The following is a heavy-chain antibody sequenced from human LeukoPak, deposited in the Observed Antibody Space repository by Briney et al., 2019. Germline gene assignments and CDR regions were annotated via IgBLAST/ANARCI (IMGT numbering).Heavy chain of an antibody. CDR2: IYYSGST. CDR3: ARGSYCSSTSCYSNDAFDI. CDR1: GGSISSYY. D-gene: IGHD2-2*01. Sequence: PSETLSLTCAVSGGSISSYYWSWIRQPPGKRLEWMGYIYYSGSTNYNPSLKSRVTISVDTSKNQFSLKLSSVTAADEAVYYCARGSYCSSTSCYSNDAFDIWGEGTRVTVSS. J-gene: IGHJ3*02. V-gene: IGHV4-59*01.